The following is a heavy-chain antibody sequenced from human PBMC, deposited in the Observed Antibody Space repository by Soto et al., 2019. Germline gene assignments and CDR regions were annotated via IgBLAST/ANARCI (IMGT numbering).Heavy chain of an antibody. D-gene: IGHD6-6*01. CDR1: GFTFSSYA. J-gene: IGHJ4*02. CDR2: ISYDGSNK. Sequence: GGSLRLSCAASGFTFSSYAMHWVRQAPGKGLEWVAVISYDGSNKYYADSVKGRFTISRDNSKNTLYLQMNSLRAEDTAVYYCARDRGSSPYYFDYWGQGTLVTVSS. CDR3: ARDRGSSPYYFDY. V-gene: IGHV3-30-3*01.